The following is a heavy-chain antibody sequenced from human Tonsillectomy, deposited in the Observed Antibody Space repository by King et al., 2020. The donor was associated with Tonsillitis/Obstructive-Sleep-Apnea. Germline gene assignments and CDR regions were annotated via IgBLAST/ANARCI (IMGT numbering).Heavy chain of an antibody. CDR2: INPNSVDT. CDR1: GYTFTGYY. J-gene: IGHJ4*02. D-gene: IGHD2/OR15-2a*01. V-gene: IGHV1-2*06. CDR3: ARAAENTDYFDY. Sequence: QLVQSGAEVKKPGASVKVSCKASGYTFTGYYMHWVRQAPGQGLEWVGRINPNSVDTNYAQNFQGRVTVTGDTSINTAYMEVNSLRSDDTAVYYCARAAENTDYFDYWGQGTLVTVSS.